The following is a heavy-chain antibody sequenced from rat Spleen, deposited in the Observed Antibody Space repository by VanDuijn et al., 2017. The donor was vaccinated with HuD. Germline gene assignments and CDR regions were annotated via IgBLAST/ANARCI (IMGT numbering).Heavy chain of an antibody. V-gene: IGHV5-29*01. CDR1: GFTLSDYY. CDR2: MSYDGRNT. J-gene: IGHJ2*01. CDR3: ARHWGY. Sequence: EVQLVESDGGLVQPGRSLKLSCAASGFTLSDYYMAWVRQAPTKGLEWVATMSYDGRNTYYRDSVKGRFTISRDNAKSTLFLQMDSLRSEDTATYYCARHWGYWGQGVMVTVSS. D-gene: IGHD4-6*01.